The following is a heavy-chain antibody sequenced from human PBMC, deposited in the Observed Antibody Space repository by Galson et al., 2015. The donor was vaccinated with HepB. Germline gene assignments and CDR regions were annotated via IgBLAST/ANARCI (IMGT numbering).Heavy chain of an antibody. CDR3: ARVSAYAALSYSYYMDV. D-gene: IGHD5-12*01. CDR1: GFTFSDYY. Sequence: SLRLSCAASGFTFSDYYMSWIRQAPGRGLEWLSYISPNGETIYYADSVEGRSTVSRDNAKNSLYLHMDSLRADDTALYYCARVSAYAALSYSYYMDVWGKGTTVTVSS. V-gene: IGHV3-11*01. CDR2: ISPNGETI. J-gene: IGHJ6*03.